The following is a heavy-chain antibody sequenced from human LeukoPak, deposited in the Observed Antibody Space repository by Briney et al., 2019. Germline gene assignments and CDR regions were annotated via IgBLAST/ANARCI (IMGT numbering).Heavy chain of an antibody. CDR1: GFTFSSYA. V-gene: IGHV3-23*01. Sequence: LPGGSLRLSCAASGFTFSSYAMNWVRQSPGKGREWVSVFSGSGGSTNYADSVKGGFTISRDNSKNTLYLQMNSLRAEDTAVYYCARKSNTKKYFDIWGLGTMVTVSS. J-gene: IGHJ3*02. CDR3: ARKSNTKKYFDI. CDR2: FSGSGGST.